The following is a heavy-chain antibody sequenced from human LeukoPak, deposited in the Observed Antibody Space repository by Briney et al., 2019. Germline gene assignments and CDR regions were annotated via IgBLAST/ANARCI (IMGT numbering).Heavy chain of an antibody. Sequence: PGGSLRLSCAASGFTFSDYYMSWIRQAPGKGLEWVSYISSSSSYTNYADSVKGRFTISRDNAKNSLYLQMNSLRAEDTAVYYCARSPTYQLVYDYGGQGTLVTVSS. CDR2: ISSSSSYT. V-gene: IGHV3-11*06. CDR3: ARSPTYQLVYDY. D-gene: IGHD2-2*02. CDR1: GFTFSDYY. J-gene: IGHJ4*02.